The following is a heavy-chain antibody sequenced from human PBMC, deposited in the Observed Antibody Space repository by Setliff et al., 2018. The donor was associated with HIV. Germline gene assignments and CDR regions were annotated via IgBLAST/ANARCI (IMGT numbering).Heavy chain of an antibody. V-gene: IGHV3-23*03. J-gene: IGHJ4*02. D-gene: IGHD4-17*01. CDR2: IYSGDSST. CDR3: ARGHYGA. Sequence: PGGSLRLSCAASGFTFDDYTMHWVRQAPGKGLEWVSVIYSGDSSTYYADSVKGRFIVSRDDSKNTLFLEMSSLRADDTAVYYCARGHYGAWGQGTLVTVSS. CDR1: GFTFDDYT.